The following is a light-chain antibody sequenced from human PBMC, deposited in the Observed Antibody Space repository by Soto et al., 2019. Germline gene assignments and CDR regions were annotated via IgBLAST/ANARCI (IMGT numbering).Light chain of an antibody. J-gene: IGLJ1*01. V-gene: IGLV2-11*01. CDR2: DVT. Sequence: QSVLTQPRSVSGSPGQSVTISYTGTSSDVGGYNFVSWYQQHPGKAPKLMIYDVTKRPSGVPHRFSGSKSGNTASLTISGLQAEDEADYYCCSYAGSYSYVFGTGTKLTVL. CDR1: SSDVGGYNF. CDR3: CSYAGSYSYV.